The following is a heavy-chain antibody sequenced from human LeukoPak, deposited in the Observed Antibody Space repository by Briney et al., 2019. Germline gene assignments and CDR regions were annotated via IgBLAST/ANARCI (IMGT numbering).Heavy chain of an antibody. CDR1: GYTFTSYD. D-gene: IGHD3-3*01. CDR3: ARGSAPIYESGYLIGY. J-gene: IGHJ4*02. Sequence: EASVKVSCKASGYTFTSYDINWVRQATGQGLEWMGWMNPTSGNTGYAQKFQGRVTMTRNTSISTAFMELSSLRSDDTAVYYCARGSAPIYESGYLIGYWGQGTLVTVSS. V-gene: IGHV1-8*01. CDR2: MNPTSGNT.